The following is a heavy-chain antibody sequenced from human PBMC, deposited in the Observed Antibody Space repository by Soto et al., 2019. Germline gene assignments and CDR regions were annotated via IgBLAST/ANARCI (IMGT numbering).Heavy chain of an antibody. D-gene: IGHD6-13*01. CDR3: AKVTKRAAAGRYEYYKYGMDV. J-gene: IGHJ6*02. V-gene: IGHV3-23*01. CDR2: ISGSDGSS. Sequence: EVQLLEAGGALEHPGGSLRLSCAASGFAFSTYAMTWVRQAPGKGLEWVSVISGSDGSSYHAASVQGRFTISRDNSKNTLYLQMNGLRAEDTALYYCAKVTKRAAAGRYEYYKYGMDVWGQGTTVTVSS. CDR1: GFAFSTYA.